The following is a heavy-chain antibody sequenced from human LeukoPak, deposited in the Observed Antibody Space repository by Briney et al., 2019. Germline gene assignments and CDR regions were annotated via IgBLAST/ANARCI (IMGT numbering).Heavy chain of an antibody. CDR3: AKSLDAQAVADPFDY. CDR2: FDGNGPNT. D-gene: IGHD6-19*01. J-gene: IGHJ4*02. V-gene: IGHV3-23*01. CDR1: GFTFSSFA. Sequence: PGGSLRLSCAASGFTFSSFAMTWVRQAPGKGLEWVSGFDGNGPNTYYADSVKGRWTISRDNSKNTLYLQMNSLRAEDTAVYYCAKSLDAQAVADPFDYWGQGTLVTVSS.